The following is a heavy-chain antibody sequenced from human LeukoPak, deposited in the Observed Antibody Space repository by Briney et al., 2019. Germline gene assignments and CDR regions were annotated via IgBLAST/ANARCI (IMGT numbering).Heavy chain of an antibody. J-gene: IGHJ4*02. V-gene: IGHV3-23*01. CDR2: ISGSGGST. Sequence: PGGSLRLSCAASGFTFSSYAMSWVRQAPGKGLEWVSAISGSGGSTYYADSVKGRFTISRDNAKNSLYLQMNSLRAEDTAVYYCARAYYYEPFDYWGQGTLVTVSS. CDR3: ARAYYYEPFDY. D-gene: IGHD3-22*01. CDR1: GFTFSSYA.